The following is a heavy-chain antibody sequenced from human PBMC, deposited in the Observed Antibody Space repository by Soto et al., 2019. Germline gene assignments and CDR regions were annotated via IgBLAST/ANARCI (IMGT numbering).Heavy chain of an antibody. D-gene: IGHD2-2*02. J-gene: IGHJ6*02. CDR2: ISAYNGNT. CDR3: ASGRIVVVPAAIRDDYYYGMGV. CDR1: GYTFTSYG. Sequence: ASVKVSCKASGYTFTSYGISWVRQAPGQGLEWMGWISAYNGNTNYAQKLQGRVTMTTDTSTSTAYMELRSLSSDDTAVYYCASGRIVVVPAAIRDDYYYGMGVWGQGTTVTVSS. V-gene: IGHV1-18*01.